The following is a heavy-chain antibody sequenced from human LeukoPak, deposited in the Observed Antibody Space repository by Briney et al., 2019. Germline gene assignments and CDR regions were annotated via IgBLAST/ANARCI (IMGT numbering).Heavy chain of an antibody. D-gene: IGHD3-3*01. Sequence: SETLSLTCNVSGGSITSGTDYWGWIRQPAGKELEWLGRLYASGRTDNNPSLESRVTISVDTSKNQFPLRLTSVTAADTAVYFCATGHTVFGFLHWGQGALVTVSS. V-gene: IGHV4-61*02. CDR2: LYASGRT. CDR1: GGSITSGTDY. CDR3: ATGHTVFGFLH. J-gene: IGHJ4*02.